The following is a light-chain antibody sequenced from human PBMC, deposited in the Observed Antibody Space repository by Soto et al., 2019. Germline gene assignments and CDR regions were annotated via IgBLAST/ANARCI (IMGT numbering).Light chain of an antibody. CDR1: QSVRGTS. CDR3: QQYGRSPWT. CDR2: DAS. Sequence: DIVLTQSPGTLSLSPGERATLSCRASQSVRGTSLAWYQQKPGQAPRLLIYDASSRATGIPDRFSGSGSGTDFTLTISRLEPEDFAVYYCQQYGRSPWTFGQGTKVDIK. V-gene: IGKV3-20*01. J-gene: IGKJ1*01.